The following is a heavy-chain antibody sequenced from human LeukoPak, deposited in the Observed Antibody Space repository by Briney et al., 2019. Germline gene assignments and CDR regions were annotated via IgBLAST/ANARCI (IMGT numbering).Heavy chain of an antibody. J-gene: IGHJ4*02. CDR1: GGSISSYY. D-gene: IGHD6-13*01. Sequence: SETLSLTCTVSGGSISSYYWSWIRQPPARGLEWIGYIYYTGGTNYNPSLKSRVTISVDTSKNQFSLKLSSVTAADTAVYYCARQETAGYSTSWYDYWGQGTLVTVSS. CDR2: IYYTGGT. CDR3: ARQETAGYSTSWYDY. V-gene: IGHV4-59*01.